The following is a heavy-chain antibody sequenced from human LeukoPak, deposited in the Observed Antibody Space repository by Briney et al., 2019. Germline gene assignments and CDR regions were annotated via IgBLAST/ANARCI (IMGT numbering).Heavy chain of an antibody. CDR2: ISYDGSNK. D-gene: IGHD6-19*01. CDR3: AKEIRVSIAVESDY. J-gene: IGHJ4*02. Sequence: GGSLRLSCAASGFTFSSYGMHWVRQAPGKGLGWVAVISYDGSNKYYADSVKGRFTISRDNSKNTLYLQMNSLRAEDTAVYYCAKEIRVSIAVESDYWGQGTLVTVSS. V-gene: IGHV3-30*18. CDR1: GFTFSSYG.